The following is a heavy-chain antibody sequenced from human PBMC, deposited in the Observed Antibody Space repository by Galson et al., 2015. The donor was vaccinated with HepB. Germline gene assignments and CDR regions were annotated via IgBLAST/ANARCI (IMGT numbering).Heavy chain of an antibody. CDR1: GFTFSNYW. J-gene: IGHJ4*02. CDR3: ARDNPHLGSRGIWGGTTFDY. CDR2: IKSDGSST. Sequence: SLRLSCAASGFTFSNYWMHWVRQAPGKGLVWVSRIKSDGSSTNYADSVKGRFTISRDNAKNTLYLQMNSLRAEDTAVYYCARDNPHLGSRGIWGGTTFDYWGQGILVTVSS. D-gene: IGHD2-15*01. V-gene: IGHV3-74*01.